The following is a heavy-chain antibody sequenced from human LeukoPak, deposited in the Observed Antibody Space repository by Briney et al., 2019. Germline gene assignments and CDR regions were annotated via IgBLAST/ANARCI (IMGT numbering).Heavy chain of an antibody. CDR2: ISYDGSKT. CDR1: GFSFSTYG. D-gene: IGHD2-8*02. CDR3: ARLPPSVFGVGTGDFDY. Sequence: PGKSLRLSCEVSGFSFSTYGMYWVRQAPGKGLESVAVISYDGSKTYYADSVKGRSTISRDNPKSTVYLQLNSLRAEDTAVYYCARLPPSVFGVGTGDFDYWGQGTLVTVSS. J-gene: IGHJ4*02. V-gene: IGHV3-30*03.